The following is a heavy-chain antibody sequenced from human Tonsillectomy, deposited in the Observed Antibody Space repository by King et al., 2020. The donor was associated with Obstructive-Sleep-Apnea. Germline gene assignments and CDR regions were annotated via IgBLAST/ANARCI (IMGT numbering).Heavy chain of an antibody. CDR1: RYSISSGYD. CDR3: ARGRTQFDY. CDR2: IYHSGFT. Sequence: QLQESGPGLVKSSETLSLTCTVSRYSISSGYDWGWIRQPPGKGLEGMWNIYHSGFTHYNPSLKSRVTISVDTSKNQFSLKLNSVTSADTAVYYCARGRTQFDYWGQGTLVTVSS. D-gene: IGHD3/OR15-3a*01. V-gene: IGHV4-38-2*02. J-gene: IGHJ4*02.